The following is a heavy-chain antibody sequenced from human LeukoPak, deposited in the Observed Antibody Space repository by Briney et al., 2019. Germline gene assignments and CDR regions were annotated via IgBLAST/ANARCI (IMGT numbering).Heavy chain of an antibody. Sequence: GGSLRLSCAASEFSFSTNWMHWVRQTPGKGLEWVAELNEDGSVKYYVDSVKCRFTISRDNAKSLLFLQMYNLRTEDTGVYFCANVPRSTVSYWGRGTLVTVSS. J-gene: IGHJ4*02. CDR2: LNEDGSVK. V-gene: IGHV3-7*01. CDR1: EFSFSTNW. CDR3: ANVPRSTVSY. D-gene: IGHD2-2*01.